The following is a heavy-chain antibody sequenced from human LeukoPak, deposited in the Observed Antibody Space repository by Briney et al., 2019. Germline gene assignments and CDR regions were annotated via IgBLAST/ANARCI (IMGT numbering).Heavy chain of an antibody. D-gene: IGHD1-26*01. CDR2: IRSSGSTI. Sequence: GGSLRLSCAASGFTFSDYYMSWIRQAPGKGREWVSYIRSSGSTIYYADSVKGRFTISRDNAKNSMYLQMNSLRAEDTAVYYCARVRGSYCDGYSDYWGQGTLVTVSS. J-gene: IGHJ4*02. CDR1: GFTFSDYY. CDR3: ARVRGSYCDGYSDY. V-gene: IGHV3-11*04.